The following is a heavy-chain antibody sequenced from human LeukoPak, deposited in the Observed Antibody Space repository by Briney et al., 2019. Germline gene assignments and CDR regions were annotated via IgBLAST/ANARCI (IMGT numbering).Heavy chain of an antibody. CDR3: ARDPYCSSTSCPGSWFDP. CDR1: GGSISSYY. CDR2: IYYSGST. J-gene: IGHJ5*02. V-gene: IGHV4-59*01. Sequence: SVTLSLTCTVSGGSISSYYWSWIRQPPGKGLEWIGYIYYSGSTNYNPSLKSRVTISVDTSKNQFSLKLSSVTAADTAVYYCARDPYCSSTSCPGSWFDPWGQGTLVTVSS. D-gene: IGHD2-2*01.